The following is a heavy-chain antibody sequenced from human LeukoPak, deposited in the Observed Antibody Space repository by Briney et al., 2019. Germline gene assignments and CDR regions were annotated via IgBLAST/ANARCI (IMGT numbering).Heavy chain of an antibody. J-gene: IGHJ4*02. D-gene: IGHD4-17*01. CDR3: ARGLVFGDLDY. V-gene: IGHV4-59*08. Sequence: SKTLSLTCTFSGGSISSYYWSWIRPPPRKGLEWIGYIYYSGSTNYNPSLKTRVTISVDTSKNQFSLQLSSVTAADTAVYYCARGLVFGDLDYWGQGTLVTVSS. CDR2: IYYSGST. CDR1: GGSISSYY.